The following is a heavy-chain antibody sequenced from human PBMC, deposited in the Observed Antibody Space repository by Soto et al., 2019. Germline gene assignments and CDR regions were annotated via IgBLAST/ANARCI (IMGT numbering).Heavy chain of an antibody. CDR2: ISSNGGST. V-gene: IGHV3-64D*08. CDR3: VKDRRSGSLLPNAFDI. D-gene: IGHD1-26*01. Sequence: GGSLRLSCSASGFTFSSYAMHWVRQAPGKGLEYVSAISSNGGSTYYADSVKGRFTISRDNSKNTLYLQMSSLRAEDTAVYYCVKDRRSGSLLPNAFDIWGQGTMVTVSS. CDR1: GFTFSSYA. J-gene: IGHJ3*02.